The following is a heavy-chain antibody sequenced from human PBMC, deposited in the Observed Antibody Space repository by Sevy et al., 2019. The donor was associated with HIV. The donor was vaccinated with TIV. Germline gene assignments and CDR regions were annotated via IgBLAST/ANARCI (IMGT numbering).Heavy chain of an antibody. Sequence: SETLSLTCAVYGGSFSGYYWSWIRQPPGKGLEWIGEINHSGSTNYNPSLKSRVTISVDTSKNQFSLKLSSVTTADTAVYYCARGVPTTVVTTPDYYYYYYMDVWGKGTTVTVSS. J-gene: IGHJ6*03. D-gene: IGHD4-17*01. CDR3: ARGVPTTVVTTPDYYYYYYMDV. V-gene: IGHV4-34*01. CDR1: GGSFSGYY. CDR2: INHSGST.